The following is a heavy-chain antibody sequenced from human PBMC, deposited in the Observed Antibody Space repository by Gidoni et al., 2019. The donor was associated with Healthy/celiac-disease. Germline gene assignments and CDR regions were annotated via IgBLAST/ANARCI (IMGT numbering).Heavy chain of an antibody. J-gene: IGHJ4*02. D-gene: IGHD3-22*01. Sequence: EVQLVESGGVVVQHGGSLRLSCAASGFTFDDYTMHWVRQAPGKGLEWVSLISWDGGSTYYADSVKGRFTISRDNSKNSLYLQMNSLRTEDTALYYCAKDGYDSSGYYDYWGQGTLVTVSS. CDR1: GFTFDDYT. V-gene: IGHV3-43*01. CDR3: AKDGYDSSGYYDY. CDR2: ISWDGGST.